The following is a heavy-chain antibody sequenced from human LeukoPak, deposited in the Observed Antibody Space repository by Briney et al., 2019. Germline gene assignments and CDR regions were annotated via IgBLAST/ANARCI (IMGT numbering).Heavy chain of an antibody. J-gene: IGHJ4*02. CDR1: GFTFSSYG. V-gene: IGHV3-30*03. D-gene: IGHD3-22*01. CDR2: ISYDGSNK. CDR3: ARGRGSSGYYFAALGGSFDY. Sequence: PGRSLRLSCAASGFTFSSYGMHWVRQAPGKGLEWVAFISYDGSNKYYADSVKGRFTISRDNSKNTLYLQMNSLRAEDTAVYYCARGRGSSGYYFAALGGSFDYWGQGTLVTVSS.